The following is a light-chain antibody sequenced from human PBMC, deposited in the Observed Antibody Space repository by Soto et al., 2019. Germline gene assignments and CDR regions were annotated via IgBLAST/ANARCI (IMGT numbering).Light chain of an antibody. CDR3: SSYTSSSTYV. CDR2: DAS. J-gene: IGLJ1*01. CDR1: SSDVGGYNY. V-gene: IGLV2-14*01. Sequence: QSALTQPASVSGSPGQSITISCTGTSSDVGGYNYVSWYQQHPGKAPKLMIYDASNRPSGVSNRFSGSKSGNTASLTISGLQAEDEADYYCSSYTSSSTYVFGTGTKVTDL.